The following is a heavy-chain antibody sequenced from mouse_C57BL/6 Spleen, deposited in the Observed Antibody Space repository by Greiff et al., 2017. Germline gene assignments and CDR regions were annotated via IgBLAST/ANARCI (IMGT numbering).Heavy chain of an antibody. Sequence: VKLMESGAELVKPGASVKLSCKASGYTFTSYWMHWVKQRPGQGLEWIGMIHPNSGSTNYNEKFKSKATLTVDKSSSTAYMQLSSLTSEDSAVYYCARITTVVATRGKFDYWGQGTTLTVSS. V-gene: IGHV1-64*01. CDR3: ARITTVVATRGKFDY. J-gene: IGHJ2*01. CDR2: IHPNSGST. CDR1: GYTFTSYW. D-gene: IGHD1-1*01.